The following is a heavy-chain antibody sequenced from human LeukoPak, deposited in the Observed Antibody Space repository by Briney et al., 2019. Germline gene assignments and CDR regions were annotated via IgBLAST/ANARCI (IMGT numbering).Heavy chain of an antibody. D-gene: IGHD2-15*01. CDR3: ARDLIVVVAATRLYNWFDP. J-gene: IGHJ5*02. CDR2: ISSGGSSI. Sequence: GGSLRLPCAASGFTFSSYEMNWVRQAPGKGLEWTSYISSGGSSIYYADSVKGRFTISRDNAKNSLYLQMNSLRAEDTAVYYCARDLIVVVAATRLYNWFDPWGQGTLVTVSS. V-gene: IGHV3-48*03. CDR1: GFTFSSYE.